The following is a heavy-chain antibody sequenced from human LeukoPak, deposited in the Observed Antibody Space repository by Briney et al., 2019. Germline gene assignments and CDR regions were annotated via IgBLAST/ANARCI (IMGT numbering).Heavy chain of an antibody. CDR1: GFTFSGYR. D-gene: IGHD4-17*01. CDR2: IKQDGSEK. CDR3: ARVGDYDWFDP. V-gene: IGHV3-7*01. Sequence: GGSLRLSCAASGFTFSGYRMSWVRQAPGKGLEWVANIKQDGSEKYYVDSVKGRFTISRDNAKNSLYLQMNSLRAEDTAVYYCARVGDYDWFDPWGQGTLVTVSS. J-gene: IGHJ5*02.